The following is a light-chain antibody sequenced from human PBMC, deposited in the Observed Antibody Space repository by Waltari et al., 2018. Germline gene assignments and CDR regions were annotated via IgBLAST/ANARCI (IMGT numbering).Light chain of an antibody. Sequence: EIVLTQSPGTLSLSPGERATLSCRASQGVGKYLAWYQQRPGQAPRLLLYHTSIRATGIPDRFSGSGSGTDFSLTISRLEPEDFAVYYCQKYDFLPATFDQGTTVEIK. CDR3: QKYDFLPAT. J-gene: IGKJ1*01. CDR2: HTS. V-gene: IGKV3-20*01. CDR1: QGVGKY.